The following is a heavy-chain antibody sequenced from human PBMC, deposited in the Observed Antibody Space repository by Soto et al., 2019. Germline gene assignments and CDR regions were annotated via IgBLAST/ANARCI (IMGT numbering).Heavy chain of an antibody. J-gene: IGHJ6*02. Sequence: ASVKVSCKASGYTFTSYGISWVRQAPGQGLEWMGWISAYNGNTNYAQKLQGRVTMTTDTSTSTAYMELRSLRSDDTAVYSCARDVGIGYSISTSGYGYSYYYGMDVWGQGTTVTASS. CDR2: ISAYNGNT. D-gene: IGHD2-2*03. CDR3: ARDVGIGYSISTSGYGYSYYYGMDV. V-gene: IGHV1-18*01. CDR1: GYTFTSYG.